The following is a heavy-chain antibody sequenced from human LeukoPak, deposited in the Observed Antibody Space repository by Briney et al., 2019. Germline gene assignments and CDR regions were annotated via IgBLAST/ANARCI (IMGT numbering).Heavy chain of an antibody. D-gene: IGHD2-2*01. CDR1: GGSISSYY. CDR2: IYTSGST. Sequence: SETLSLTCTVSGGSISSYYWSWLRQPAGKGLEWIGRIYTSGSTNYNPSLKSRVTMSVDTSKNQFSLKLSSVTAADTAVYYCARETDCSSTSCYSNYYYYMDVWGKGTTVTVSS. CDR3: ARETDCSSTSCYSNYYYYMDV. J-gene: IGHJ6*03. V-gene: IGHV4-4*07.